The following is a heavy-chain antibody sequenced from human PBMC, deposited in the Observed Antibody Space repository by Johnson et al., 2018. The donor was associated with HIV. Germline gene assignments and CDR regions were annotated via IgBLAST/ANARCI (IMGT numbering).Heavy chain of an antibody. Sequence: QEQLVESGGGVVQPERSLRLSCAASGFTFSTYAMHWVRQAPGKGLEWVACISYDGRNKHYAGSVKGRFTISRDNAKKTLYLQMNSLRAEDTAVYYCAKGLGGAFDIWGQGTMVTVSS. J-gene: IGHJ3*02. CDR1: GFTFSTYA. CDR3: AKGLGGAFDI. D-gene: IGHD3-16*01. CDR2: ISYDGRNK. V-gene: IGHV3-30*04.